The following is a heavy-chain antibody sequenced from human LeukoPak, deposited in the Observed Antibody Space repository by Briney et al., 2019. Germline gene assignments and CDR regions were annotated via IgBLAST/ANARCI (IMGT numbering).Heavy chain of an antibody. CDR2: ISSSGGSP. J-gene: IGHJ3*02. D-gene: IGHD3-16*01. Sequence: GGSLRLSCAASGFTFRSYGMSWVRQAPGKGLEWVSSISSSGGSPYYADSVKGRFTISRDNSKNTLYLQMNSLRAEDTAVYYCARWGGPRDHDAFDIWGQGTMVTVSS. CDR1: GFTFRSYG. V-gene: IGHV3-23*01. CDR3: ARWGGPRDHDAFDI.